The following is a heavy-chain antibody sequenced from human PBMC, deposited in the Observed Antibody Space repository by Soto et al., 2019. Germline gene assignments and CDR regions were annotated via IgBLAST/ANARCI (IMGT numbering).Heavy chain of an antibody. CDR2: IYHSGST. V-gene: IGHV4-4*02. Sequence: PSETLSLTCAVSSGSISSDHWWSWVRQAPGKGLEWIGEIYHSGSTNYNPSLKSRVTISVDKSTNQFSLKVTSVTAADTSFYYCARFSPYWHYFDSWGLGTLVTVSS. D-gene: IGHD2-8*02. CDR3: ARFSPYWHYFDS. CDR1: SGSISSDHW. J-gene: IGHJ4*02.